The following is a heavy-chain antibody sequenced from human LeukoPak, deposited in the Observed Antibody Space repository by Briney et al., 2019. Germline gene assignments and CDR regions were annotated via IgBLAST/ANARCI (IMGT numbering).Heavy chain of an antibody. D-gene: IGHD3-22*01. CDR2: IWSDGSNE. CDR3: ARERIPIITYYYDSSGAFDI. J-gene: IGHJ3*02. Sequence: PGGSLRLSCAASGFTVSSNYMSWVRQAPGKGLDWVAVIWSDGSNEYYADSVKGRFTISRDNAKNSLYLQMNSLRAEDTAVYYCARERIPIITYYYDSSGAFDIWGQGTMVTVSS. V-gene: IGHV3-33*08. CDR1: GFTVSSNY.